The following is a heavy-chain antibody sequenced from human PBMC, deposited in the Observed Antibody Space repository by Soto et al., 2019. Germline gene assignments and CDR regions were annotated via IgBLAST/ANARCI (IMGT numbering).Heavy chain of an antibody. CDR1: GFTFSDYY. CDR3: TRGIREYVGYGY. D-gene: IGHD5-18*01. V-gene: IGHV3-11*01. Sequence: GGSLRLSCAAFGFTFSDYYMNWIRQAPGKGLEWVSYISNSGSAIYYADSVKGRFTISRDNAKNSLYLQMNSLRAEDTAVYYCTRGIREYVGYGYWGQGTLVTVSS. CDR2: ISNSGSAI. J-gene: IGHJ4*02.